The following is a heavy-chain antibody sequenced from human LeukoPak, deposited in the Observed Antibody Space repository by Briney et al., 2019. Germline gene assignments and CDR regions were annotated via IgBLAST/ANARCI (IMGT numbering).Heavy chain of an antibody. CDR1: GFTFSSYA. CDR2: ISYDGSNK. J-gene: IGHJ4*02. Sequence: GGSLRLSCAASGFTFSSYAMHWVRQAPGKGLEWVAVISYDGSNKYYADSVKGRFTISRDNSKNTLYLQMNSLRAEDTAVYYCAKAWGSYHFDYWGQGTLVTVSS. V-gene: IGHV3-30-3*01. D-gene: IGHD3-16*02. CDR3: AKAWGSYHFDY.